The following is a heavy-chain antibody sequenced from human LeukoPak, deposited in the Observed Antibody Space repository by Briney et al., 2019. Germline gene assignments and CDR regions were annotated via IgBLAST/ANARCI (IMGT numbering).Heavy chain of an antibody. V-gene: IGHV3-23*01. CDR1: GFTFSSYA. Sequence: GGSLRLSCAASGFTFSSYAMSWVRQAPGKGLKWVSAISGSGGSTYYADSVKGRFTISRDNSKNTLYLQMNSLRAEDTAVYYCAKVPLPTYSSGFSSVSYWGQGTLVTVSS. CDR2: ISGSGGST. D-gene: IGHD3-22*01. CDR3: AKVPLPTYSSGFSSVSY. J-gene: IGHJ4*02.